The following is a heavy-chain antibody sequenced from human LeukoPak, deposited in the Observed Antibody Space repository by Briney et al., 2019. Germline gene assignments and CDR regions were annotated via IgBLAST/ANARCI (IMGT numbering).Heavy chain of an antibody. V-gene: IGHV4-59*01. J-gene: IGHJ4*02. Sequence: KPPETPSLTCTVPGGSISGYYWTWTRPPPGKGLEWVWNFHYSGSTEYNASLRSRVTISVDTSKNQCSLKLSSVTAADTAVYYCARVRSGSYYRGIFDYWGQGTLVTDSS. CDR1: GGSISGYY. D-gene: IGHD3-10*01. CDR3: ARVRSGSYYRGIFDY. CDR2: FHYSGST.